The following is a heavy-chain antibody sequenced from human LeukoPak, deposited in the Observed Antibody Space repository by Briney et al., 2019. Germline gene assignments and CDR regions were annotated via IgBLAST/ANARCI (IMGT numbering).Heavy chain of an antibody. CDR1: GGTFSSYA. J-gene: IGHJ6*03. V-gene: IGHV1-69*01. Sequence: GASVKVSCKASGGTFSSYAISWVRQAPGQGLEWMGGIIPIFGTANYAQKSQGRVTITADESTSTAYMELSSLRSEDTAVYYCAMVAYAYYMDVWGKGTTVTVSS. CDR3: AMVAYAYYMDV. D-gene: IGHD3-16*01. CDR2: IIPIFGTA.